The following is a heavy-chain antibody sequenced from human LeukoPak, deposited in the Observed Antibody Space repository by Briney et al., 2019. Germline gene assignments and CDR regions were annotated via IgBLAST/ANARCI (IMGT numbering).Heavy chain of an antibody. CDR3: ARRTYSNYFFDY. J-gene: IGHJ4*02. V-gene: IGHV3-11*01. Sequence: GGSLRLSCATSGFTFSDYHMSWIRQSPGKGLEWVSYISESGDTKFYTDSVKGRFTISRDNGKKSMYLQMNSLRAEDTAVYYCARRTYSNYFFDYWGQGTLVTVSS. D-gene: IGHD4-11*01. CDR2: ISESGDTK. CDR1: GFTFSDYH.